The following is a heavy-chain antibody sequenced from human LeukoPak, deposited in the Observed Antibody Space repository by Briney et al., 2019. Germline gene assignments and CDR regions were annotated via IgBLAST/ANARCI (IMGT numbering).Heavy chain of an antibody. V-gene: IGHV5-51*01. J-gene: IGHJ6*02. Sequence: GGSLQISCQGSGSHFTSYWIGWVRPLPGKGLAWMGIIYPGDSDTIYSPSFQGQVTISANKSISTPYLQWSSLKASETAMYYCARLYSSLIPYYYYGMDVWGQGTTVTVSS. D-gene: IGHD6-13*01. CDR3: ARLYSSLIPYYYYGMDV. CDR1: GSHFTSYW. CDR2: IYPGDSDT.